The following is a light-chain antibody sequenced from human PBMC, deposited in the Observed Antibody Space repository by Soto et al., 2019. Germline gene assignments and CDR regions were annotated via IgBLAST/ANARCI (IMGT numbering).Light chain of an antibody. CDR2: EVN. J-gene: IGLJ1*01. CDR1: SSDIGSYNR. CDR3: NSFTTSSTYV. V-gene: IGLV2-18*02. Sequence: LTQPASVSGSPGQSITISCTGTSSDIGSYNRVSWYQQPPGPAPKLIIYEVNNRPSGVPDRFSGSKSGNTASLTISGLQAEDEADYYCNSFTTSSTYVFGTGTKVTVL.